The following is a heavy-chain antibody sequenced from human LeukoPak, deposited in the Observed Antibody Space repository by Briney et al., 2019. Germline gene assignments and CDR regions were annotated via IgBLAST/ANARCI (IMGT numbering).Heavy chain of an antibody. J-gene: IGHJ1*01. V-gene: IGHV1-24*01. D-gene: IGHD2-2*01. CDR3: ALCSSTSCPGH. Sequence: ASVKVSCKVSGFRLNELSMQWVRQAPGRGLEWMGGLNPEDDEPVYAQRFQGRVTMTRDTSISTAYMELSRLRSDDTAVYYCALCSSTSCPGHWGQGTLVTVSS. CDR2: LNPEDDEP. CDR1: GFRLNELS.